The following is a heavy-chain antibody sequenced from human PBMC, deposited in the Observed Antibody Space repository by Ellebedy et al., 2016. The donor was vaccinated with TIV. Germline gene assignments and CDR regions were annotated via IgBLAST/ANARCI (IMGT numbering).Heavy chain of an antibody. J-gene: IGHJ4*02. CDR1: GFTFTTYW. CDR2: MNQVGSEK. V-gene: IGHV3-7*03. CDR3: ARDPNSPGDTGYGDY. D-gene: IGHD5-12*01. Sequence: PGGSLRLSCAASGFTFTTYWMSWVRQAPGKGLEWVANMNQVGSEKYYVDSAKGRFTISRDNAQNSLYLHMNNLRAEDTAVYYCARDPNSPGDTGYGDYWGQGVVVTVST.